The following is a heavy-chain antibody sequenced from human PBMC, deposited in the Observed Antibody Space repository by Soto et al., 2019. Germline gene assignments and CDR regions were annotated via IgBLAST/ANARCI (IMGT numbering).Heavy chain of an antibody. D-gene: IGHD4-4*01. CDR2: SSGSGSGGST. CDR1: GFTFTNYA. V-gene: IGHV3-23*01. J-gene: IGHJ4*02. CDR3: AKDRDDYRNYVFDY. Sequence: PGGSLRLSCAASGFTFTNYAMTWVRQAPGKGLEWVSISSGSGSGGSTNYADSAKGRFTISRDNSKNTLYLQMNSLRVEDTAVYYCAKDRDDYRNYVFDYWGQGTLVTVSS.